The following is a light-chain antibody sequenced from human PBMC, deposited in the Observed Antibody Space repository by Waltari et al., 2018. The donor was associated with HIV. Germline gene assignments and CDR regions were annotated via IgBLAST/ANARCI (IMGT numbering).Light chain of an antibody. J-gene: IGKJ4*01. Sequence: TQSPLSLPVTPGEPAAMSCRSSQSLRHRDGFNYLDWYLQKPGQSPQLLIYLGSNRASGVPGRFSGGGSDTYFTLKISRVEAEDVGIYYCMQALQAPPATFGGGTRVEI. CDR2: LGS. CDR1: QSLRHRDGFNY. V-gene: IGKV2-28*01. CDR3: MQALQAPPAT.